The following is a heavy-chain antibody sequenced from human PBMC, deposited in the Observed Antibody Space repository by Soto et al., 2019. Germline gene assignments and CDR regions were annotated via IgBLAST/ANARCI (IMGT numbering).Heavy chain of an antibody. CDR1: GAAISNFY. CDR3: AKGGTYYFDS. CDR2: LYTRGTT. V-gene: IGHV4-4*07. D-gene: IGHD3-16*01. J-gene: IGHJ4*02. Sequence: LSLTCTVSGAAISNFYWSLIRQSAGKGLEWIGRLYTRGTTDYNPSLKSRVTMSIDTSKNRVSLSLTSVTAADTAVYYCAKGGTYYFDSWGQGIVVTVSS.